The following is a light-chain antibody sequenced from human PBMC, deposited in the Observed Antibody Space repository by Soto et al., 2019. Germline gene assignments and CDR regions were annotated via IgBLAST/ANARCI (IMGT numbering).Light chain of an antibody. CDR3: GADHGSGSHFSVV. Sequence: QLVLTRTPSASASLGASVTLTCTLSSGYSNYKVDWYQQRPGKGPRFVMRVGTGGIVGSKGDGIPDRFSVLGSGLNRYLTIKNIQAEHESDYHCGADHGSGSHFSVVFGGGTQLTVL. J-gene: IGLJ2*01. V-gene: IGLV9-49*01. CDR1: SGYSNYK. CDR2: VGTGGIVG.